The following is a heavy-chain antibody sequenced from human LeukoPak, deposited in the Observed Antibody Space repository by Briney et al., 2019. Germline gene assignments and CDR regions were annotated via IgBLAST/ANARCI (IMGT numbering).Heavy chain of an antibody. CDR2: INPNSGGT. D-gene: IGHD5-24*01. J-gene: IGHJ4*02. CDR1: GSRFSVCC. Sequence: ASLKLCCYCSGSRFSVCCFPRHWVAPGQGLVWMGWINPNSGGTRYAQKFQGTVTMTRNTSIGTVYMELSRLRSDDTGVYYCARGGGDGYKADYWGQGTLVTVSS. V-gene: IGHV1-2*02. CDR3: ARGGGDGYKADY.